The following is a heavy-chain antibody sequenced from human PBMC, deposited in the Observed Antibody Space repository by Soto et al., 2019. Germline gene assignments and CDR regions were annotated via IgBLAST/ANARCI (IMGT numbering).Heavy chain of an antibody. D-gene: IGHD3-16*01. J-gene: IGHJ3*02. CDR1: GFIFSRYS. CDR2: IWYDGSKD. CDR3: VRDSYGGVFDI. Sequence: GGSLRLSCAASGFIFSRYSMHWVRQGPGKGLEWMAFIWYDGSKDYYADSVKGRLTISRDNSKNTLDLQMNNLRDEDTAVYYCVRDSYGGVFDIWGQGTTVTVSS. V-gene: IGHV3-33*01.